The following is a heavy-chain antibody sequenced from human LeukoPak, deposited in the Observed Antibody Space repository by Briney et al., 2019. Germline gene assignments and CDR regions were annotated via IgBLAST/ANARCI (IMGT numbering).Heavy chain of an antibody. D-gene: IGHD3-9*01. J-gene: IGHJ4*02. V-gene: IGHV4-59*06. CDR2: IYYSGST. CDR3: ARGGQLRYFDWFPPLLYYFDY. Sequence: SETLSLTCTVSGGSISSYYWSWIRQHPWKGLEWIGYIYYSGSTYYNPSLKSRVTISVDTSKNQFSLKLSSVTAADTAVYYCARGGQLRYFDWFPPLLYYFDYWGQGTLVTVSS. CDR1: GGSISSYY.